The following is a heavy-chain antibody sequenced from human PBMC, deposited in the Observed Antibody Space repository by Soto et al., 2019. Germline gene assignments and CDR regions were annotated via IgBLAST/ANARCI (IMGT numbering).Heavy chain of an antibody. J-gene: IGHJ4*02. CDR3: ARDVGLDSDDFFAY. Sequence: VQLFASGGGSARPGGSLRLSCTASGFTFTSSGMGWVPQAPGKGLQWVSTIRGDGGQTHYTDSVKGRFSISRDNSKNTVYLQMDSLRAEDTAMYFCARDVGLDSDDFFAYWGQGTQVTVSS. V-gene: IGHV3-23*01. D-gene: IGHD3-9*01. CDR2: IRGDGGQT. CDR1: GFTFTSSG.